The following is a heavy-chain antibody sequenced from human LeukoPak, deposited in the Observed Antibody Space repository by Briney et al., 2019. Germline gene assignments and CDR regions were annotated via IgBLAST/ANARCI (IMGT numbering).Heavy chain of an antibody. J-gene: IGHJ4*02. CDR1: GGSISSYY. CDR2: IYYSGST. CDR3: AYGDYETHFDY. Sequence: SETLSLTCTVSGGSISSYYWSWLRQPPGKGPEWIGYIYYSGSTNYNPSLKSRVTISVDTSKNQFSLKLSSVTAADTAVYYCAYGDYETHFDYWGQGTLVTVSS. V-gene: IGHV4-59*01. D-gene: IGHD4-17*01.